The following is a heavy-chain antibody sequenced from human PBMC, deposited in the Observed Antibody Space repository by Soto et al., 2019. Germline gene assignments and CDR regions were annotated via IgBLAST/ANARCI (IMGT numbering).Heavy chain of an antibody. D-gene: IGHD3-9*01. J-gene: IGHJ6*03. CDR3: ARKGYYYDILTGYYTAGYYMDV. V-gene: IGHV1-46*03. CDR2: INPSGGST. Sequence: ASVEVCCKASGYTFTSCYRQWVRQAPGQGLEWMGIINPSGGSTSYAQKFQGRVTMTRDTSTSTVYMELSSLRSEDTAVYYCARKGYYYDILTGYYTAGYYMDVWGKGTTVTVSS. CDR1: GYTFTSCY.